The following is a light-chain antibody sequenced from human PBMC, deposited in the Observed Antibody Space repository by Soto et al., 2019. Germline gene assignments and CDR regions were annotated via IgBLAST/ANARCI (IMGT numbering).Light chain of an antibody. CDR3: CSFVDSDTVL. CDR1: SSDVGSYKY. J-gene: IGLJ3*02. V-gene: IGLV2-11*01. CDR2: DVN. Sequence: QSALTQPRSVSGSPGQSVTISCTGTSSDVGSYKYVSWYQHHPGKAPKLMIFDVNNRPSGVPDRFSCSNSGNAASLTISGLQPEDEADYFCCSFVDSDTVLFGGGTKLTVL.